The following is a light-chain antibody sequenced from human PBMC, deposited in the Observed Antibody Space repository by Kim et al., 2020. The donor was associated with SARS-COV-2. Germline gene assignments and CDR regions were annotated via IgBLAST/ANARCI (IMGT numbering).Light chain of an antibody. Sequence: SYELTQPLSVSVALGQTARITCGGNNTGRKNVHWYQQKPCQAPVLVIYRDSNRPSGIPERFSGPNSWNTATLTISRAQAGDEADYYCQVWDSSTWVFGGG. CDR3: QVWDSSTWV. J-gene: IGLJ3*02. CDR1: NTGRKN. V-gene: IGLV3-9*01. CDR2: RDS.